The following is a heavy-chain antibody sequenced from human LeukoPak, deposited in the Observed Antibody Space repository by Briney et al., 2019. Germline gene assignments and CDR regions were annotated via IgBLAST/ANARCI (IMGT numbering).Heavy chain of an antibody. V-gene: IGHV3-74*01. Sequence: GGSLRLSCAASGFTFSSYAMSWVRQAPGKGLVWVSRINSDGSGTRYADSVKGRFTISRDNAKNTLYLQMNSLRAEDTSVYYCASPVGNYYYGMDVWGQGTTVTVSS. CDR2: INSDGSGT. CDR1: GFTFSSYA. D-gene: IGHD2-15*01. J-gene: IGHJ6*02. CDR3: ASPVGNYYYGMDV.